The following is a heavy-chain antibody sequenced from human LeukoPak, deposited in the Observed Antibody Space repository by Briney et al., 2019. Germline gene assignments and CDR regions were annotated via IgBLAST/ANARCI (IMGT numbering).Heavy chain of an antibody. CDR2: IYYSGST. V-gene: IGHV4-39*01. J-gene: IGHJ3*02. CDR3: ARAIVVANDAFDI. Sequence: PSETLSLTCTVSGGSISSSSYYWGWIRQPPGEGLEWIVSIYYSGSTYYNPSLKSRVTISVDTSKNQFYLKLSSVTAADTAVYYCARAIVVANDAFDIWGQGTMVTVSS. CDR1: GGSISSSSYY. D-gene: IGHD3-22*01.